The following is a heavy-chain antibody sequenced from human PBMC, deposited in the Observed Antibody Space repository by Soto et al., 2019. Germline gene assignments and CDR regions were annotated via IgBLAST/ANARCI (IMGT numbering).Heavy chain of an antibody. CDR2: IYYSGTT. CDR3: ARREIQGPIDY. V-gene: IGHV4-28*01. D-gene: IGHD1-26*01. J-gene: IGHJ4*02. Sequence: QVQLQESGPGLVKPSDTLSLTCAVSAYSISSSNWWGWIRQPPGKGLEWIGYIYYSGTTSYNPSLKSRVTMSVDTSKNQFSLKLTSVTAVDTAVYYCARREIQGPIDYWGQGTLVTVSS. CDR1: AYSISSSNW.